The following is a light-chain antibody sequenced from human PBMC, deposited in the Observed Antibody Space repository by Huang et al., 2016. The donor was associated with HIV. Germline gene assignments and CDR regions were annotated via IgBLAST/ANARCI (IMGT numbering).Light chain of an antibody. V-gene: IGKV3-11*01. J-gene: IGKJ5*01. Sequence: EIVVTQSPATVSLSPGDRATLSCWASQDVGSHLAWYQQKPGQPPRLLIYDVSIRATGIPARVSGSGSGTDFTLTVSSLEPEDFAVYYCQQRGGWPPTFGQGTRLEIK. CDR3: QQRGGWPPT. CDR1: QDVGSH. CDR2: DVS.